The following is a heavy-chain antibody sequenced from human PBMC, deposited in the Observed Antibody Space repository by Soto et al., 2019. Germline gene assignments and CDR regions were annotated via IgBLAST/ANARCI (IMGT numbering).Heavy chain of an antibody. CDR1: GGSISSYY. CDR2: IYYSGST. J-gene: IGHJ4*02. D-gene: IGHD6-13*01. V-gene: IGHV4-59*08. Sequence: SETLSLTCTVSGGSISSYYWSWIRQPPGKGLEWIGYIYYSGSTNYNPSLKSRVTISVDTSKNQFSLKLSSVTAADTAVYYCASCNSSSWRPLEYWGQGTLVTVAS. CDR3: ASCNSSSWRPLEY.